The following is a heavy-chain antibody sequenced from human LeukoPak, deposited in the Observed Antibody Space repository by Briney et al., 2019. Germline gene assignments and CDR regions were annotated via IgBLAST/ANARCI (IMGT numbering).Heavy chain of an antibody. CDR1: GGSISSYY. CDR3: ARVDYDILTGYRDAFDI. J-gene: IGHJ3*02. Sequence: SETLSLTCTVSGGSISSYYWSWIRQPPGKGLEWIGYIYYSGSTNYNPSLKSRVTISVDTSKNQFSLKLSSVTAADTAVYYCARVDYDILTGYRDAFDIWGQGTMVTVSS. CDR2: IYYSGST. V-gene: IGHV4-59*12. D-gene: IGHD3-9*01.